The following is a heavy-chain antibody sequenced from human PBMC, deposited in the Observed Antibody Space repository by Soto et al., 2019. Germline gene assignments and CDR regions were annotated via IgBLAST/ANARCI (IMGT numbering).Heavy chain of an antibody. Sequence: GGSLRLSCAASGFSFISYGMAWGRLAPGKGLEWVAATTYDGGIKHYVDSVKGRFTISRDNSKNTLYLQMNSLRVEDTATYYCAGALENPYFYYGLNVWGQGTTVTVSS. CDR1: GFSFISYG. CDR2: TTYDGGIK. D-gene: IGHD1-1*01. J-gene: IGHJ6*02. V-gene: IGHV3-30*03. CDR3: AGALENPYFYYGLNV.